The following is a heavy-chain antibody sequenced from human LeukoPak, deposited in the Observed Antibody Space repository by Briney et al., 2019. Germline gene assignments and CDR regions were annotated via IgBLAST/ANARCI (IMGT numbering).Heavy chain of an antibody. CDR1: GVSISSYY. D-gene: IGHD6-13*01. V-gene: IGHV4-59*01. CDR3: AREGQQLVLDY. Sequence: SETLSLTCTVSGVSISSYYWSWIRQPPGKGLEWLGYIYYSGSTNYNPSLKSRVTISVDTSKNQFSLKLSSVTAADTAVYYCAREGQQLVLDYWGQGTLVTVSS. J-gene: IGHJ4*02. CDR2: IYYSGST.